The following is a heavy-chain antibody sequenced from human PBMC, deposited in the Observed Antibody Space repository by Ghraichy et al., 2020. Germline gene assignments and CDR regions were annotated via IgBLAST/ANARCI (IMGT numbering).Heavy chain of an antibody. Sequence: GGSLRLSCVASGFIFSNAWMSWVRQAPGKGLEWVGRIKSKTDGGATDHAAPVKGRFTISRDDSKNTLYLQMNSLKTEDTAVYYCTRGSGTSAHDYWGQGTLVTVSS. CDR3: TRGSGTSAHDY. J-gene: IGHJ4*02. CDR2: IKSKTDGGAT. V-gene: IGHV3-15*01. D-gene: IGHD3-10*01. CDR1: GFIFSNAW.